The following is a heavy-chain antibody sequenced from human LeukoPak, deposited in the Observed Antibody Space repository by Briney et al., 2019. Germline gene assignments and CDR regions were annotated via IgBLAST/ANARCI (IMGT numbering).Heavy chain of an antibody. J-gene: IGHJ6*03. CDR2: ISGSGGST. V-gene: IGHV3-23*01. CDR1: GFTFSSYA. CDR3: AKDAGDRNLIAAAGNYYYMDV. Sequence: GGSLRLSCAASGFTFSSYAMSWVRQAPGKGLEWVSAISGSGGSTYYADSVKGRFTISRDNSKNTLYLQMNSLRAEDTAVYYCAKDAGDRNLIAAAGNYYYMDVWGKGTTVTVSS. D-gene: IGHD6-13*01.